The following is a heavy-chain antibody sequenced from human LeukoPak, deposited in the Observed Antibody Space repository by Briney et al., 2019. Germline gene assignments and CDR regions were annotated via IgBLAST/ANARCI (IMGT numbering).Heavy chain of an antibody. CDR3: AGASDYYDSSGYYYV. V-gene: IGHV3-7*01. Sequence: GGSLRLSCAASGFTFSSYWMSWVRQAPGKGLEWVANIKQDGSEKYYVDSVKGRFTISRDNAKNSLYLQMNSLRAEDTAVYYCAGASDYYDSSGYYYVWGQGTLVTVSS. D-gene: IGHD3-22*01. CDR2: IKQDGSEK. CDR1: GFTFSSYW. J-gene: IGHJ4*02.